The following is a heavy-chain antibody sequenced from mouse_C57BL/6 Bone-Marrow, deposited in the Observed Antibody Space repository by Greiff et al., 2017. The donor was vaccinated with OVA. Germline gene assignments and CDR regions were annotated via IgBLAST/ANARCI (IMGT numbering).Heavy chain of an antibody. CDR2: ISYSGST. J-gene: IGHJ2*01. D-gene: IGHD1-1*01. Sequence: VQLKESGPGLAKPSQTLSLTCSVTGYSITSDYWNWIRKFPGNKLEYMGYISYSGSTYYNPSLKSRISITRDTSKNQYYLQLNSVTTEDTATYYCARYHGYYGSSYAYYFDYWGQGTTLTVSS. CDR3: ARYHGYYGSSYAYYFDY. CDR1: GYSITSDY. V-gene: IGHV3-8*01.